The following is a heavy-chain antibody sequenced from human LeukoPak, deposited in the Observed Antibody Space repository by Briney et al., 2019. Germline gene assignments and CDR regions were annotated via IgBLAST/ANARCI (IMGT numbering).Heavy chain of an antibody. V-gene: IGHV1-18*01. J-gene: IGHJ4*02. CDR1: GYTFTSYG. CDR2: ISAYNGNT. D-gene: IGHD6-19*01. CDR3: ARAKAVAGTTGPSDY. Sequence: GASVKVSCKASGYTFTSYGISWARQAPGQGLEWMGWISAYNGNTNYAQKLQGRVTMTTDTSTSTAYMELRSLRSDDTAVYYCARAKAVAGTTGPSDYWGQGTLVTVSS.